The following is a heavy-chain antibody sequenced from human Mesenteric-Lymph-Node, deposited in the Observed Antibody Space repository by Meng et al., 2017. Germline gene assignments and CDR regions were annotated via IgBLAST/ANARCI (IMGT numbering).Heavy chain of an antibody. V-gene: IGHV4-34*01. CDR3: ARGIAVAGYPF. J-gene: IGHJ4*02. CDR1: GGSFSGYY. Sequence: QVQLQQWGAGLLKPSETLSLTCAVYGGSFSGYYWSWIRQPPGKGLEWIGEINHSGSTNYNPSLKSRVTISVDTSKNQFSLKLSSVTTADTAVYYCARGIAVAGYPFWGQGTLVTVSS. D-gene: IGHD6-19*01. CDR2: INHSGST.